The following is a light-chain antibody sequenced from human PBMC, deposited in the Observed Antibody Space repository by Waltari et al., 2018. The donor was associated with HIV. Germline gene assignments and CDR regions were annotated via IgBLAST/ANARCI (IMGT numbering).Light chain of an antibody. V-gene: IGLV1-44*01. Sequence: QSVVTQPPSASGTPGQTVIISCSGSGSNIGHNAVNWYQQFPGAAPRLLIHSDNQRPSGVPDRFSGSKYGTSVSLAISDLQSDDEADYYCAVWNDKLNNSVVSGGSVAFGGGTKLTVL. CDR2: SDN. J-gene: IGLJ2*01. CDR1: GSNIGHNA. CDR3: AVWNDKLNNSVVSGGSVA.